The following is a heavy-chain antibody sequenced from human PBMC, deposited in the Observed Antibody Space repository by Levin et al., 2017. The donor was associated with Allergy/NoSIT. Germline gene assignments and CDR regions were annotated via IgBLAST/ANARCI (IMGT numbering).Heavy chain of an antibody. CDR1: GGSISSGDYY. CDR2: IYYSGST. Sequence: SQTLSLTCTVSGGSISSGDYYWSWIRQPPGKGLEWIGYIYYSGSTYYNPSLKSRVTISVDTSKNQFSLKLSSVTAADTAVYYCARVTTVIREEGFDPWGQGTLVTVSS. D-gene: IGHD4-17*01. J-gene: IGHJ5*02. V-gene: IGHV4-30-4*01. CDR3: ARVTTVIREEGFDP.